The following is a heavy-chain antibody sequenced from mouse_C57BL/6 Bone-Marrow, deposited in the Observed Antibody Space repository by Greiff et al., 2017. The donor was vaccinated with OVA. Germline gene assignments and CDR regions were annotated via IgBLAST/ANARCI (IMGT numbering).Heavy chain of an antibody. J-gene: IGHJ2*01. CDR3: TREAYSPYYVDY. Sequence: VQLKQPGTVLARPGASVKMSCKTSGYTFTSYWMHWVKQRPGQGLEWIGAIYPGNSDTSYNQKFKGKAKLTVATSASTAYMELSSLTNEDSAVYYGTREAYSPYYVDYWGQGTTLTVSS. CDR2: IYPGNSDT. V-gene: IGHV1-5*01. CDR1: GYTFTSYW. D-gene: IGHD6-2*01.